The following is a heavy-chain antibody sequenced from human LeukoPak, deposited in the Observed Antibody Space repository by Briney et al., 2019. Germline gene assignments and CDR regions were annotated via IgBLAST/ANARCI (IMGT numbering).Heavy chain of an antibody. Sequence: PGGSLRLSCAASGFTLSSYSMNWIRQAPGKGLEWVSSFGTRSTSIYHAGSVKGRFAISRDNAKNSLYLQMNSLRAEDTAVYYCAREVSEGFDFWGQGTLVTVSS. D-gene: IGHD3-22*01. CDR3: AREVSEGFDF. J-gene: IGHJ4*02. V-gene: IGHV3-21*01. CDR2: FGTRSTSI. CDR1: GFTLSSYS.